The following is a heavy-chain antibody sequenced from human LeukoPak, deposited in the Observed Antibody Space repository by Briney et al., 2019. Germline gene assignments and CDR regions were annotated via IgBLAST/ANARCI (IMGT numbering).Heavy chain of an antibody. J-gene: IGHJ5*02. V-gene: IGHV3-23*01. Sequence: GGSLRLSCAASGSTFSSYAMRWVRQAPGKGLEWVSGISGLGDKIDYADSVKGRFTISRDNSANTVSLQMNSLTGEDTAVYYCAKAGSAASRTFDPWGQGTLVTVSS. D-gene: IGHD2-8*02. CDR1: GSTFSSYA. CDR3: AKAGSAASRTFDP. CDR2: ISGLGDKI.